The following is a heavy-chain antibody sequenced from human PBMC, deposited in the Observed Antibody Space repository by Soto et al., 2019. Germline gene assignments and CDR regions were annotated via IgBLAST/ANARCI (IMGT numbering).Heavy chain of an antibody. CDR3: ARGPGSSDWRFSYYYMDV. CDR1: FTSYD. J-gene: IGHJ6*02. CDR2: MNHNSGNT. D-gene: IGHD6-19*01. V-gene: IGHV1-8*01. Sequence: QVQLVQSGAEVKKPGASVKVSCTFTSYDINWVRQATGQGLEWMGWMNHNSGNTRYAQKFQRRVTMTRNTSNFTAYMELSSLRSEDTAVYYCARGPGSSDWRFSYYYMDVWGQGTTVTVSS.